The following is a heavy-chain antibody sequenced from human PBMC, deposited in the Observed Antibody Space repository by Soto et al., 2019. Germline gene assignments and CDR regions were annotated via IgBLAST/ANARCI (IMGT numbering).Heavy chain of an antibody. D-gene: IGHD5-18*01. Sequence: SETQSLTCTVSGSSIISGGYYWSRIRQPPGKGLEWIGYIYYSGSTYYNPSLKSRVTISVDTSKNQFSLKLSSVTAADTAVYYCASQPGGYRYGLPDYYYYGMDVWGQGTTVTVSS. V-gene: IGHV4-30-4*01. CDR1: GSSIISGGYY. CDR2: IYYSGST. J-gene: IGHJ6*02. CDR3: ASQPGGYRYGLPDYYYYGMDV.